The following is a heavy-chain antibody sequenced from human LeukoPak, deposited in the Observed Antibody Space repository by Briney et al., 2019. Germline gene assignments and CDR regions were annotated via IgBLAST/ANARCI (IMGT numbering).Heavy chain of an antibody. V-gene: IGHV3-30*03. CDR3: ARAPDPIVVVPAAQDY. D-gene: IGHD2-2*01. J-gene: IGHJ4*02. CDR2: ISYDGSNK. CDR1: GFTFSSYG. Sequence: PGGSLRLSCAASGFTFSSYGMHWVRQAPGKGLEWVAVISYDGSNKYYADSVKGRFTISRDNSKNTLYLQMNSLRAEDTAVYYCARAPDPIVVVPAAQDYWGQGTLVTVSS.